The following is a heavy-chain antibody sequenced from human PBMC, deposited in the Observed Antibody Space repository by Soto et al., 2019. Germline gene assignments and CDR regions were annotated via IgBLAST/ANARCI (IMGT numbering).Heavy chain of an antibody. Sequence: EVQLVESGGGLVQPGGSLRLSCAASGFTVSSNYMSWVRQAPGKGLEWVSVIYSGGSTYYADSVKGRFTISRDNSKNTLYLQMNSLRAEDTAVYYCARDGAYSSSWFPFGYWGQGTLVTVSS. CDR2: IYSGGST. J-gene: IGHJ4*02. CDR1: GFTVSSNY. D-gene: IGHD6-13*01. CDR3: ARDGAYSSSWFPFGY. V-gene: IGHV3-66*01.